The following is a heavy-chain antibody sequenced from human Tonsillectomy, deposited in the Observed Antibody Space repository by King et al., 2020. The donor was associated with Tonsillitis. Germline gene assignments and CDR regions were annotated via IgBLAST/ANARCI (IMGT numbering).Heavy chain of an antibody. CDR2: ISSSSSTM. Sequence: VQLVESGGGLVQPGGSLRLSCAASGFTFSTYSMTWVRQAPGKGLEWVSYISSSSSTMYYADSVKGRFTISRDNAKNSLYLQMNSLRDEDTAVYYCARGMQSLGSFFPADYWGQGTLVTVSS. CDR3: ARGMQSLGSFFPADY. CDR1: GFTFSTYS. D-gene: IGHD3-16*01. V-gene: IGHV3-48*02. J-gene: IGHJ4*02.